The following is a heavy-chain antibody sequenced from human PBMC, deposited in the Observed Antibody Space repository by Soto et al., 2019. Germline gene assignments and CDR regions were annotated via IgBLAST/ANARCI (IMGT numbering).Heavy chain of an antibody. J-gene: IGHJ5*02. CDR1: GYSFTSYW. V-gene: IGHV5-51*03. Sequence: EVQLVQSGAEVKKPGESLKISCKGSGYSFTSYWIGWVRQMPGKGLEWMGIIYPGDSDTRYSPSFQGQVTISADKSISTAYLQWSSLKASDTAMYYCAASEYSGWRDAGPNWFDPWGQGTLVTVSS. CDR3: AASEYSGWRDAGPNWFDP. CDR2: IYPGDSDT. D-gene: IGHD5-12*01.